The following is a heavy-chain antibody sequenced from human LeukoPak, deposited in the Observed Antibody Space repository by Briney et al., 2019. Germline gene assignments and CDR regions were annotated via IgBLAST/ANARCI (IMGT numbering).Heavy chain of an antibody. V-gene: IGHV1-46*01. CDR3: ARAYYESSAYRHAVYFDY. J-gene: IGHJ4*02. D-gene: IGHD3-22*01. Sequence: GASVKVSCKASGYTFTSYGISWVRQAPGQGLEWMGIINPSDDSTRYAQKFQGRVTVTKDTSTNTVYMHLSSLSSDDTAVYYCARAYYESSAYRHAVYFDYWGQGTLVTVSS. CDR1: GYTFTSYG. CDR2: INPSDDST.